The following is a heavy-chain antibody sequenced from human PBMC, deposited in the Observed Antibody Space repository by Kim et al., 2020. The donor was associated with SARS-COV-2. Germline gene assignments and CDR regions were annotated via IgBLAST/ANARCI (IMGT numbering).Heavy chain of an antibody. CDR1: GFTFSSYS. D-gene: IGHD6-19*01. CDR3: ARDQWGTYLAVAGTFALDYAYYYYGMDV. J-gene: IGHJ6*02. V-gene: IGHV3-48*02. CDR2: ISSSSSTI. Sequence: GGSLRLSCAASGFTFSSYSMNWVRQAPGKGLEWVSYISSSSSTIYYADSVKGRFTISRDNAKNSLYLQMNSLRDEDTAVYYCARDQWGTYLAVAGTFALDYAYYYYGMDVWGQGTTVTVSS.